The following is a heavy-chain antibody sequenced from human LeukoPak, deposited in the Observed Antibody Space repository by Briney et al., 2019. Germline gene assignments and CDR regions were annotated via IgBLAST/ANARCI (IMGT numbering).Heavy chain of an antibody. CDR2: INSDGSST. D-gene: IGHD6-13*01. Sequence: PGGSLRLSCAASGFTFSSYWMHWVRQAPGKGLVWVSRINSDGSSTSYADSVKGRFTISRDNAKNTLYLQMNSLRAEDTAVYYCASNSHSSSWPSGYFDLWGRGTLVTVSS. CDR1: GFTFSSYW. CDR3: ASNSHSSSWPSGYFDL. V-gene: IGHV3-74*01. J-gene: IGHJ2*01.